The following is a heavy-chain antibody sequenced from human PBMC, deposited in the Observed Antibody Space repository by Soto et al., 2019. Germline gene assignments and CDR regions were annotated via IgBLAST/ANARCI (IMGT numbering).Heavy chain of an antibody. CDR1: GFTFSSYW. J-gene: IGHJ4*02. V-gene: IGHV3-74*01. CDR2: INSDGSST. D-gene: IGHD2-15*01. Sequence: EVQLVESGGGLVQPGGSLRLSCAASGFTFSSYWMHCVRQAPGKGLVWVSRINSDGSSTSYADPVKGRFTISRDNAKNTLYLQMNSLRAEDTAVYYCARGLWAGYCSGGSCGFYWGQGTLVTVSS. CDR3: ARGLWAGYCSGGSCGFY.